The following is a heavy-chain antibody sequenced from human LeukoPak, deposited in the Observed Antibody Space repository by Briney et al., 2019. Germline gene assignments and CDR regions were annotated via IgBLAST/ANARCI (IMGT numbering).Heavy chain of an antibody. CDR3: TRGPIHLWRYSGMDV. CDR1: GFTLGDHA. J-gene: IGHJ6*02. Sequence: GGSLRLSCTASGFTLGDHAMRWVRQAPGGGLEWVGFIRSKAYRGTTEYAAAVEGRFTISRDDSNSIAYLQMNSLKTEDTAVYYCTRGPIHLWRYSGMDVWGQGTTVIVSS. CDR2: IRSKAYRGTT. D-gene: IGHD5-18*01. V-gene: IGHV3-49*04.